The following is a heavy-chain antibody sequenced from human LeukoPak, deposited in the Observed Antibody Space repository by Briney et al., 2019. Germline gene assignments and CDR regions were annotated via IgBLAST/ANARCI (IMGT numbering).Heavy chain of an antibody. V-gene: IGHV1-2*02. CDR1: GYTFTSYG. CDR2: IKADSGGT. D-gene: IGHD5-12*01. J-gene: IGHJ3*02. CDR3: AREGHSGSDLGAFDI. Sequence: GASVKVSCKASGYTFTSYGISWVRQAPGQGLEWMGWIKADSGGTVNAQNFQGRVALTRDTSINTIYMELSSLRSDDTAIYYCAREGHSGSDLGAFDIWGQGTMVTVSS.